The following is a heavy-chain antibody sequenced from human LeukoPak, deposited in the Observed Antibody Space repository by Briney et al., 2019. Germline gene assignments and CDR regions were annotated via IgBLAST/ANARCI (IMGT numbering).Heavy chain of an antibody. CDR3: ARDLHELELYYFDS. CDR1: GDTVSSNSAA. D-gene: IGHD1-7*01. CDR2: TYYRSKWFN. J-gene: IGHJ4*02. V-gene: IGHV6-1*01. Sequence: SQTLSLTCDISGDTVSSNSAAWSWSRQSPSRGLEWPGRTYYRSKWFNDYAMSVKGRMTINPDTSKNQFSLQLNSVTPEDTAVYYCARDLHELELYYFDSWGQGTLVIVSS.